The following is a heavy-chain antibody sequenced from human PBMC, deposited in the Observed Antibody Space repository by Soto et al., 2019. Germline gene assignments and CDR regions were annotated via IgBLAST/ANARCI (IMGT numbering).Heavy chain of an antibody. CDR2: IYYSGST. Sequence: PSETLSLTCTVSGGSVSSGSYYWSWIRQPPGKGLEWIGYIYYSGSTNYNPSLKSRVTISVDTSKNQFPLKLSSVTAADTAVYYCARGGYYDFWSGYLRSVYYYYGMDVWGQGTTVTVSS. J-gene: IGHJ6*02. CDR3: ARGGYYDFWSGYLRSVYYYYGMDV. V-gene: IGHV4-61*01. D-gene: IGHD3-3*01. CDR1: GGSVSSGSYY.